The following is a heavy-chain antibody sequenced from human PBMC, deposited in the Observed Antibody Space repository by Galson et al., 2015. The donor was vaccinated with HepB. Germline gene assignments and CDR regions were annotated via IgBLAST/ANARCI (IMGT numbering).Heavy chain of an antibody. Sequence: SLRLSCAASGFTVSSNYMSWVRQAPGKGLEWVSVIYSGGSTYYADSVKGRFTISRDNSKNTLYLQMNSLRAEDTAVYYRARDLGAAAGSYWGYFDLWGRGTLVTVSS. CDR3: ARDLGAAAGSYWGYFDL. J-gene: IGHJ2*01. CDR1: GFTVSSNY. D-gene: IGHD6-13*01. CDR2: IYSGGST. V-gene: IGHV3-66*02.